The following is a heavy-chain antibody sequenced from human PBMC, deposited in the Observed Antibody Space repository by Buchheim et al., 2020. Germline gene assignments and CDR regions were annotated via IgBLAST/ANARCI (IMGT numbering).Heavy chain of an antibody. CDR2: INPNSGGT. CDR3: ARAYCSGGTCPYYYYFGMDV. D-gene: IGHD2-15*01. Sequence: QVQLVQSGAEVKKPGASVKVSCKASGYTFTGYYMHWVRQAPGQGLEWMGWINPNSGGTNYAQKFQGWVTMTRDTSISTAYMELSRLRSDDTAVYYCARAYCSGGTCPYYYYFGMDVWSQGTT. CDR1: GYTFTGYY. V-gene: IGHV1-2*04. J-gene: IGHJ6*02.